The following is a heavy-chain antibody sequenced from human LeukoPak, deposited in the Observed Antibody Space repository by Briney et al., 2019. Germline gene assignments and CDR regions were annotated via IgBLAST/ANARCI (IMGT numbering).Heavy chain of an antibody. Sequence: SETLSLTCSVSDRAISTYYWNWIGQVPGKGMEWIGFIYYGGITNYNPSLKSRVTLSIDTSKSQFSLKLTSVTAADTAVYYCATVTIFGVISPCPFQSWGQRTQVTVSP. V-gene: IGHV4-59*01. CDR3: ATVTIFGVISPCPFQS. CDR2: IYYGGIT. D-gene: IGHD3-3*01. J-gene: IGHJ5*02. CDR1: DRAISTYY.